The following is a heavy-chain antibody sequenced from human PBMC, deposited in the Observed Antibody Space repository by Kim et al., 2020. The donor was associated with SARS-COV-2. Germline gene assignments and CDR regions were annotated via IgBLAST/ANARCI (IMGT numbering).Heavy chain of an antibody. CDR3: ARNLGGSSSSGY. V-gene: IGHV3-53*01. J-gene: IGHJ4*02. CDR2: T. Sequence: TYYADAVEGRFTIARDNSESMVYLQMNSLRAEDTAMYFCARNLGGSSSSGYWGQGTLVTVSS. D-gene: IGHD6-6*01.